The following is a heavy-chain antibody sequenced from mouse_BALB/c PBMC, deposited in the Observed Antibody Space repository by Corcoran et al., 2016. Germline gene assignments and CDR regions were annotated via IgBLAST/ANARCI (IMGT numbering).Heavy chain of an antibody. J-gene: IGHJ3*01. CDR2: INTYTGEP. D-gene: IGHD1-1*01. CDR3: AITTVVATLAY. Sequence: QIQLVQSGPELKKPGETVKISCKASGYTFTNYGMNWVKQAQGKGLKWMGWINTYTGEPTYADDFQGRFAFSLETSASTAYLHINYRKNADTATYIWAITTVVATLAYGCQGTLVTASA. CDR1: GYTFTNYG. V-gene: IGHV9-3-1*01.